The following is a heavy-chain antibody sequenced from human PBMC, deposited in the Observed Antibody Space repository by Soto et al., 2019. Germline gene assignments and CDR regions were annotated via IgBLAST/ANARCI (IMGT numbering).Heavy chain of an antibody. CDR3: ASQGGYYGSGSYYNSVDFDI. Sequence: GESLKISCKGSGYSFTSYWIGWVRQMPGKGLEWMGIIYPGDSDTRYSPSFQGQVTISADKSISTAYLQWSSLKASDTAMYYCASQGGYYGSGSYYNSVDFDIWGQGPMVTVSS. CDR1: GYSFTSYW. V-gene: IGHV5-51*01. J-gene: IGHJ3*02. CDR2: IYPGDSDT. D-gene: IGHD3-10*01.